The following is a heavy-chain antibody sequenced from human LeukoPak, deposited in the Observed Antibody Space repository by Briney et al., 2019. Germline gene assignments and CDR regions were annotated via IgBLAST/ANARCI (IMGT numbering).Heavy chain of an antibody. CDR3: ARVSLRVNYFDY. Sequence: SETLSLTCAVYGGSFSGYYWSWIRQPPGKGLEWIGEINHSGSTNYNPSLKSRVTISVDTSKNQFSLKLSSVTAADTAVYYCARVSLRVNYFDYWGQGTLVTVSS. V-gene: IGHV4-34*01. CDR1: GGSFSGYY. CDR2: INHSGST. D-gene: IGHD4-23*01. J-gene: IGHJ4*02.